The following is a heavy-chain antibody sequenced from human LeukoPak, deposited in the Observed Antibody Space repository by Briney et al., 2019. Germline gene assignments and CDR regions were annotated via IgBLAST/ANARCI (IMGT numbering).Heavy chain of an antibody. CDR3: AKIPSSSTYFDY. J-gene: IGHJ4*02. D-gene: IGHD6-6*01. CDR2: ISYDGSDK. V-gene: IGHV3-30*02. Sequence: GGSLRLSCAASRFTFSSYGMHWVRQAPGKGLEWVAFISYDGSDKYYADSVKGRFTISRDNSRNTLYLQMNSLRIEDTAVYYCAKIPSSSTYFDYWGQGTLVTVSS. CDR1: RFTFSSYG.